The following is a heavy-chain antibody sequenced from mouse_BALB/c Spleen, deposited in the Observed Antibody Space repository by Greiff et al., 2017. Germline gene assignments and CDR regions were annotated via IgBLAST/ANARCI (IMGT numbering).Heavy chain of an antibody. CDR2: IWAGGST. Sequence: VMLVESGPGLVAPSQSLSITCTVSGFSLTSYGVHWVRQPPGKGLEWLGVIWAGGSTNYNSALMSRLSISKDNSKSQVFLKMNSLQTGDTTMYYCAKAYYRYDADAMDYGGQGTSVTVSS. J-gene: IGHJ4*01. D-gene: IGHD2-14*01. V-gene: IGHV2-9*02. CDR3: AKAYYRYDADAMDY. CDR1: GFSLTSYG.